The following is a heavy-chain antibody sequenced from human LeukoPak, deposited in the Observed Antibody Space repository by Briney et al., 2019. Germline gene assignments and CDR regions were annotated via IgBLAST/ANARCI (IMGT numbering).Heavy chain of an antibody. CDR1: GFTFSSYS. CDR2: ISYDGSNK. CDR3: ARGDTYYYDSSGYHFDY. Sequence: GRSLRLSCAASGFTFSSYSMHWVRQAPGKGLEWVAGISYDGSNKYYADSVKGRFTISRDNSKNTLYLQMNSLRAEDTAVYYCARGDTYYYDSSGYHFDYWGQGTLVTVSS. V-gene: IGHV3-30*04. D-gene: IGHD3-22*01. J-gene: IGHJ4*02.